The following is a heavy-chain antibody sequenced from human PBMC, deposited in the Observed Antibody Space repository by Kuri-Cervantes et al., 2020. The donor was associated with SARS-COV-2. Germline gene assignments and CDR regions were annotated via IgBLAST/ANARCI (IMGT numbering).Heavy chain of an antibody. CDR2: IYNSGST. CDR3: ARRQLVSGLNEDAFDI. D-gene: IGHD6-6*01. Sequence: SETLSLTCTVSGGSISGHYWSWIRQPPGKGLEWIGYIYNSGSTNYNPSLKSRVTISVDASKNQFSLKLSSVTAADTAVYYCARRQLVSGLNEDAFDIWGQGTMVTVSS. V-gene: IGHV4-59*08. CDR1: GGSISGHY. J-gene: IGHJ3*02.